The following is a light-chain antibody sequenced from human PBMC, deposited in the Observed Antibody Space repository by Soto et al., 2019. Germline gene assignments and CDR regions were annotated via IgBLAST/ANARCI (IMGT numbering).Light chain of an antibody. CDR3: QQSYSTPPWT. Sequence: DIQMTQSPSSLSASVGDRVTITCRASQSISSYLNWYQQKPGKAPKLLIYAASSLQSGVPSRFSGSGSGTDFTLTIISLQPEDFATYYCQQSYSTPPWTFGKGTKVEIK. CDR1: QSISSY. V-gene: IGKV1-39*01. CDR2: AAS. J-gene: IGKJ1*01.